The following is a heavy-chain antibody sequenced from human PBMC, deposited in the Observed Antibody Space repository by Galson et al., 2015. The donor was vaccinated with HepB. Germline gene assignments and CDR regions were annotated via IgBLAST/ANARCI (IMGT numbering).Heavy chain of an antibody. V-gene: IGHV1-2*02. CDR3: ARATSHKYYYDSSGYYYDY. CDR2: INPNSGGT. J-gene: IGHJ4*02. Sequence: SVKVSCKASGYTFTGYYMHWVRQAPGQGLEWMGWINPNSGGTNYAQKFQGGVTMTRDTAISTAYMELSRLRSDDTAVYYCARATSHKYYYDSSGYYYDYWGQGTLVTVSS. CDR1: GYTFTGYY. D-gene: IGHD3-22*01.